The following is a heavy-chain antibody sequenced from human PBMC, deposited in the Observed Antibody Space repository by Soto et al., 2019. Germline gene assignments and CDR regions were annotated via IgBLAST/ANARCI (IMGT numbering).Heavy chain of an antibody. CDR3: ARGDPTYFDY. J-gene: IGHJ4*02. Sequence: GGSLRLSCAASGFTFSSYGMHWVRQAPGKGLEWVAVISYDGSNKYYADSVKGRFTISRDNAKNTLYLQMNSLRAEDTAMYYCARGDPTYFDYWGQGILVTVSS. CDR1: GFTFSSYG. CDR2: ISYDGSNK. D-gene: IGHD1-26*01. V-gene: IGHV3-30*03.